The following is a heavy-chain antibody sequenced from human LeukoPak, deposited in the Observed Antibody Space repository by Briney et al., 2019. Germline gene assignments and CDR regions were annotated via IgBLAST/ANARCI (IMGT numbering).Heavy chain of an antibody. D-gene: IGHD3-22*01. CDR2: IYPGDSDT. CDR1: GYSFSNYW. CDR3: ARVDYYDRSGYFDY. J-gene: IGHJ4*02. V-gene: IGHV5-51*01. Sequence: NRGESLKISCEGSGYSFSNYWLGWVRQMPGKGLEWMGIIYPGDSDTRYSPSFQGQVTISADKSISTAYLQWSSLKASDTAMYYCARVDYYDRSGYFDYWGQGTPVTVSS.